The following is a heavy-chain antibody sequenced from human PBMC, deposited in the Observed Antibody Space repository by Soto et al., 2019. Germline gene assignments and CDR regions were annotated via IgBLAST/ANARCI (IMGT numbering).Heavy chain of an antibody. D-gene: IGHD3-22*01. CDR1: GGSISSYY. V-gene: IGHV4-59*01. Sequence: SETLSLTCTVSGGSISSYYWSWIRQPPGKGLEWIGYIYYSGSTNYNPSLKSRVTISVDTPKKQFSLKLSSVTAADTAVYYCAREYYYDRGSTFDAFDIWGQGTMVTVSS. J-gene: IGHJ3*02. CDR2: IYYSGST. CDR3: AREYYYDRGSTFDAFDI.